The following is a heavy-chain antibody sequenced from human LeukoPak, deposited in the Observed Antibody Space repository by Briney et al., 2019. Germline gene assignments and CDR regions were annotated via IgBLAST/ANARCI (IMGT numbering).Heavy chain of an antibody. CDR3: ARGADRDGYNYGAFDI. CDR2: VYSGGST. Sequence: GGSLRLSCAASGFTVSSSYMTWVRQVPGKGLDWVSIVYSGGSTYYADSVKDRFTISRDNSKNTLFLQMNGLRVEDTAVYYCARGADRDGYNYGAFDIWGQGTKVTVSS. CDR1: GFTVSSSY. J-gene: IGHJ3*02. V-gene: IGHV3-66*01. D-gene: IGHD5-24*01.